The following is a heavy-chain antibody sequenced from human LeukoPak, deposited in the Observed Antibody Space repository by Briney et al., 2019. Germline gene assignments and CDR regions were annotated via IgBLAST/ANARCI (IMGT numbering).Heavy chain of an antibody. CDR3: ARLTVFPSSDDY. Sequence: SETLSLTCTVSGGSIGSRSYYWGWIRQPPGKGLEWIGNIYYSGSTYYNPSLRSRVTISVDTSKNQFSLKVNSVTAADTAVYYCARLTVFPSSDDYWGQGTLVTVSS. J-gene: IGHJ4*02. CDR1: GGSIGSRSYY. V-gene: IGHV4-39*01. CDR2: IYYSGST. D-gene: IGHD2-15*01.